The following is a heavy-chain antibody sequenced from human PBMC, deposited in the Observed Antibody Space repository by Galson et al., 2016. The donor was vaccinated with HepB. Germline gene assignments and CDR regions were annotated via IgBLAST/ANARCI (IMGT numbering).Heavy chain of an antibody. CDR1: GFSFSNSG. V-gene: IGHV3-23*01. CDR2: IIRSGDAK. CDR3: GKHGGFDY. Sequence: SLRLSCAASGFSFSNSGMSWVRQAPGRGLEWVSGIIRSGDAKHYADFVKGRFTISRDNSKNTLYLYMNNLTAGDTAIYYCGKHGGFDYWGQGALVTVSS. D-gene: IGHD3-16*01. J-gene: IGHJ4*02.